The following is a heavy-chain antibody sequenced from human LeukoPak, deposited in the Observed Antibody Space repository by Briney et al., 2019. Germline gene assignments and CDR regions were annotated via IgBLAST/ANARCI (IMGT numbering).Heavy chain of an antibody. CDR2: IYHSGST. CDR3: AREVTGIAATGTPNWFDP. Sequence: PSETLSLTCTVPGGSISSTSYYWGWIRQPPGKGLEWIGSIYHSGSTYYSPSLKSRVTISVDTSKNLFSLKLSSVTAADTAVYYCAREVTGIAATGTPNWFDPWGQGTLVTVSS. CDR1: GGSISSTSYY. V-gene: IGHV4-39*02. J-gene: IGHJ5*02. D-gene: IGHD6-13*01.